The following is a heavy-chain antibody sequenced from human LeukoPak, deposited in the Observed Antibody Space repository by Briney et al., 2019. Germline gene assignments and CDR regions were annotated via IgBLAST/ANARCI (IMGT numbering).Heavy chain of an antibody. D-gene: IGHD6-6*01. CDR2: IVDSGGST. CDR3: ARVTIPGYSSFSY. V-gene: IGHV3-23*01. CDR1: GFAFSNYG. Sequence: GGSLRLSCAASGFAFSNYGINWVRQAPGKGLEWISAIVDSGGSTYYADSVQGRFTISRDNSKSTVYLQMNSLRVEDTAIYFCARVTIPGYSSFSYWGQGTLVTVSS. J-gene: IGHJ4*02.